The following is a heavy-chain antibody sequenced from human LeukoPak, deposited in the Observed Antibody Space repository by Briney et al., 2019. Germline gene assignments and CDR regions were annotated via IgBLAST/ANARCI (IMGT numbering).Heavy chain of an antibody. Sequence: SETLSLTCTVSGGSIYGGGCYWGWIRQPPRKGLEWIGHIYYSGSTYYNPSLKSRVTISVDTSKNQFSLTLSSVTAADRAVYYCARLTYDSGGYPDYWGQGTLVTVSS. V-gene: IGHV4-39*01. J-gene: IGHJ4*02. D-gene: IGHD3-22*01. CDR3: ARLTYDSGGYPDY. CDR2: IYYSGST. CDR1: GGSIYGGGCY.